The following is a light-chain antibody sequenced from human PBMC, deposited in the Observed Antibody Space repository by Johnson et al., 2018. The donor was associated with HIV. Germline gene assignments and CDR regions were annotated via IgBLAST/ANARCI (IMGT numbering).Light chain of an antibody. J-gene: IGLJ1*01. CDR1: SSNIASNY. CDR2: ENN. CDR3: GTWDSRLRNV. Sequence: QSVLTQPPSVSAAPGQKVTISCSGSSSNIASNYVSWYQQIPGTAPKLLIYENNKRPSGIPDRFSGSKSGTSATLGITGLQTGDEADYYCGTWDSRLRNVFGTGTKVTVL. V-gene: IGLV1-51*01.